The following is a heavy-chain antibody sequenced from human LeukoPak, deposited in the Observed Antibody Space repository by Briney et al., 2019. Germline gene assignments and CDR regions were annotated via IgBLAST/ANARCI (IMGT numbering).Heavy chain of an antibody. J-gene: IGHJ5*01. CDR2: IYYSGST. CDR3: ARHALVGKRVSSYSSGWANWFDS. D-gene: IGHD6-19*01. Sequence: SETLSLTCTVSGGSISSSSYYWGWIRQPPGKGLEWIGSIYYSGSTYYNPSLKSRVTISVDTSKNQFSLKLSSVTAADTAVYYCARHALVGKRVSSYSSGWANWFDSWGQGTLVTVSS. CDR1: GGSISSSSYY. V-gene: IGHV4-39*01.